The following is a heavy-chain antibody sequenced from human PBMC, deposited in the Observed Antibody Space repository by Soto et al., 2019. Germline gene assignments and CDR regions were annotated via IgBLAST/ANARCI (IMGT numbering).Heavy chain of an antibody. V-gene: IGHV4-39*01. D-gene: IGHD2-8*01. J-gene: IGHJ4*02. CDR2: VYYRGRS. Sequence: TLSLTCTVSGGSVSNSNYYWGWIRQSPGKGLEWIGSVYYRGRSYSKSSVKSRVTISVDTSKNQFSLNLNSVTASDTAVYFCVSQRTSVLTQAYFDYWGPGALVTVPQ. CDR1: GGSVSNSNYY. CDR3: VSQRTSVLTQAYFDY.